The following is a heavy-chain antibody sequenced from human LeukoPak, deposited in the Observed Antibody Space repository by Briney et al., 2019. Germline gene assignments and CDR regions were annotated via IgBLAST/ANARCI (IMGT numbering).Heavy chain of an antibody. D-gene: IGHD2-2*01. J-gene: IGHJ4*02. V-gene: IGHV4-59*08. CDR3: ARRGVDYYFDY. CDR1: GGSISSYY. Sequence: PSETLSLTCTVSGGSISSYYWNWIRQPPGKGLEWIGSIYYSGSTNYNPSLKSRVTISVDTSKNQFSLKLSSVTAADTAVYYCARRGVDYYFDYWGQGTLVTVSS. CDR2: IYYSGST.